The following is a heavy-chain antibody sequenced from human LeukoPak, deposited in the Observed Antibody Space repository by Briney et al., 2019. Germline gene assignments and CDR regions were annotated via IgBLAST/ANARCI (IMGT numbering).Heavy chain of an antibody. CDR2: IYSYDSET. V-gene: IGHV5-51*01. CDR3: ARRSYGYLLGEYYFDY. CDR1: GYSFTSYC. J-gene: IGHJ4*02. D-gene: IGHD5-18*01. Sequence: GAALKTSRCSSGYSFTSYCNDWVRQMPGKGLEWVGIIYSYDSETIYSTPFQGPVTISADKSICTAYLQWSSLKASDTAMYYCARRSYGYLLGEYYFDYWGQGTLVSVSS.